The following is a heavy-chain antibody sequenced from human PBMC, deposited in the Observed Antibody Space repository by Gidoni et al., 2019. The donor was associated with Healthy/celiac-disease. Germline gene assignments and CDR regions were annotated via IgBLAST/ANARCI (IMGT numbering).Heavy chain of an antibody. Sequence: QVQLVQSGAEVKKPGASVKVSCKASGYTFNIYGISWVRQAPGHGLQWMGWIGGFSGNTNYAQNLQDRVTMTTDTSTSTVYMELRSLRSDDTAVYYCARGRSGYELDFWGQGTLVTVSS. D-gene: IGHD3-22*01. CDR2: IGGFSGNT. J-gene: IGHJ4*02. V-gene: IGHV1-18*01. CDR3: ARGRSGYELDF. CDR1: GYTFNIYG.